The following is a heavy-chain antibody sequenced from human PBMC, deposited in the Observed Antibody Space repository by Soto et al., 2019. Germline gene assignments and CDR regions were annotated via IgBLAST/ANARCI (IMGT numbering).Heavy chain of an antibody. J-gene: IGHJ4*02. CDR3: AKEYPESNGSNWYGLYNF. D-gene: IGHD6-13*01. CDR2: ITGPGFNT. V-gene: IGHV3-23*01. CDR1: GVTFSSYA. Sequence: PGGSLRLSCAASGVTFSSYAMSWVRQAPGKGLEWVSAITGPGFNTFYADSVKGRFTISRDNSDNTVHLQMNSLRADDTAIYYCAKEYPESNGSNWYGLYNFWGQGILVTVSS.